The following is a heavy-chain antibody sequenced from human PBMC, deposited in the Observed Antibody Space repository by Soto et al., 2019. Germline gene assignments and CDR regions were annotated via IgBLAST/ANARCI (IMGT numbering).Heavy chain of an antibody. CDR3: ARDRGATNLAYYFDY. Sequence: QVQLQESGPGLVKPSQTLSLTCTVSGGSISSGGYYWSWIRQHPGQGLEWIGYIYYSGSTYYNPSLKSRVTRSGDTSKNQFSLKLSSVTAADTAVYYCARDRGATNLAYYFDYWGQGTLVTVSS. D-gene: IGHD5-12*01. V-gene: IGHV4-31*03. CDR1: GGSISSGGYY. J-gene: IGHJ4*02. CDR2: IYYSGST.